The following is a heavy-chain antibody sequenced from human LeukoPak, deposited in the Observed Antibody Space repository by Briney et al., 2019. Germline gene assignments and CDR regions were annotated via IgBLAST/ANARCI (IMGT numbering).Heavy chain of an antibody. J-gene: IGHJ3*02. Sequence: PGGSLRLSCAASGFTFNTYTMNWVRQAPGKGLEWVSSISSSSSYIYYADSVKGRFTISRDNAKNSLYLQMNSLRAEDTAVYYCARDGAADAFDIWGQGTMVTVSS. CDR1: GFTFNTYT. V-gene: IGHV3-21*01. CDR3: ARDGAADAFDI. D-gene: IGHD1-26*01. CDR2: ISSSSSYI.